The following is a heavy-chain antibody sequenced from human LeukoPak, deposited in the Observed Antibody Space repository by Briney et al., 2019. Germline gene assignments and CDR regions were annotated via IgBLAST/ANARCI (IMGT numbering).Heavy chain of an antibody. D-gene: IGHD4-11*01. Sequence: GASVKVSCKASGYTFTSYGISWVRQAPGKGLEWMGGFDPEDGETIYAQKFQGRVTMTEDTSTDTAYMELSSLRSEDTAVYYCATVRGCCMTTVTTSQNAFDIWGQGTMVTVSS. CDR3: ATVRGCCMTTVTTSQNAFDI. CDR2: FDPEDGET. V-gene: IGHV1-24*01. J-gene: IGHJ3*02. CDR1: GYTFTSYG.